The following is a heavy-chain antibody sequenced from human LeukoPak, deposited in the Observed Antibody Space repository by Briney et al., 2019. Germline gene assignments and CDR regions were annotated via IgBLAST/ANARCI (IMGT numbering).Heavy chain of an antibody. CDR2: INHSGST. D-gene: IGHD1-26*01. J-gene: IGHJ3*02. CDR1: GGSFSGYY. CDR3: AREFSESTDAFDI. Sequence: SETLPLTCAVYGGSFSGYYWSWIRQPPGKGLEWVGEINHSGSTNYNPSLKSRVTISVDTSKNQFSLKLSSVTAADTAVYYCAREFSESTDAFDIWGQGTMVTVSS. V-gene: IGHV4-34*01.